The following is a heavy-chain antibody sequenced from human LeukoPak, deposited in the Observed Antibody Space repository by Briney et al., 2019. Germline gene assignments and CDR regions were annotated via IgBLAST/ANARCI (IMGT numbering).Heavy chain of an antibody. CDR1: GCTFSNYA. Sequence: QTGGSLRLSCAAPGCTFSNYAMSWVRKAPGKGLEWGSAITGSGGNTYYPDSVKGRFTISRDNTKNTLYLQMDSLRDEDTAVYYCAKWGDFDVLTGYYVPDFWGQGTLVTVSS. J-gene: IGHJ4*02. V-gene: IGHV3-23*01. CDR2: ITGSGGNT. D-gene: IGHD3-9*01. CDR3: AKWGDFDVLTGYYVPDF.